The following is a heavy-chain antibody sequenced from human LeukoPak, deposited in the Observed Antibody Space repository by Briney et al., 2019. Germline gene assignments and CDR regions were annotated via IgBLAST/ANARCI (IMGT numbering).Heavy chain of an antibody. Sequence: GESLKISCKGSGYHFTSYWIGWVRQMPGKGLEWMGIIYPSDSDTRYGPSFQGQVTISADKSISTAYLQWSSLKASDTAMYYCARRLISGSSNWFDPWGQGTLVTVSS. CDR1: GYHFTSYW. V-gene: IGHV5-51*01. CDR3: ARRLISGSSNWFDP. J-gene: IGHJ5*02. CDR2: IYPSDSDT. D-gene: IGHD6-13*01.